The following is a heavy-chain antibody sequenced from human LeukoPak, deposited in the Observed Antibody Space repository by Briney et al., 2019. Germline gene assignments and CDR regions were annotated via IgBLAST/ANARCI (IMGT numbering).Heavy chain of an antibody. CDR1: GGSISSGSYY. Sequence: SETLSLTCTVSGGSISSGSYYWGWIRQSPGKGLEWIGSFYYSGGTYYNPSLKSRVTISVDTSKNQFSLKLSSVTAADTAVYYCARHGDYYGSGSRYWGQGTLVTVSS. V-gene: IGHV4-39*01. CDR3: ARHGDYYGSGSRY. J-gene: IGHJ4*02. D-gene: IGHD3-10*01. CDR2: FYYSGGT.